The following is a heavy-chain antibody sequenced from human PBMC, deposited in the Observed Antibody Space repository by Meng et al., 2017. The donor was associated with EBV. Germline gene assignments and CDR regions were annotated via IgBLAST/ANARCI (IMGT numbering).Heavy chain of an antibody. CDR3: ARVSFYDYWSGYSFNWFDP. CDR1: GGSFSGYY. J-gene: IGHJ5*02. V-gene: IGHV4-34*01. CDR2: INHSGST. Sequence: QVQLQQWGAGLLKPSETLSLTCAVYGGSFSGYYWSWIRQPPGKGLEWIGEINHSGSTNYNPSLKSRVTISVDTSKNQFSLKLSSVTAADTAVYFCARVSFYDYWSGYSFNWFDPWGQGTLVTVSS. D-gene: IGHD3-3*01.